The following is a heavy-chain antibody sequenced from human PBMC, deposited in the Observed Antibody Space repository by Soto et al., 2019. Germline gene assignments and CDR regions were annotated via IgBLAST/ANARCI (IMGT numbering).Heavy chain of an antibody. J-gene: IGHJ5*02. CDR2: INPNSGGT. V-gene: IGHV1-2*02. D-gene: IGHD2-15*01. CDR1: GYTFTGYY. CDR3: AREAGGDCSGGSCYLNRFDP. Sequence: ASVKVSCKASGYTFTGYYMHWVRQAPGQGLEWMGWINPNSGGTNYAQKFQGRVTMTRDTSISTAYMELSRLRSDDTAVYYCAREAGGDCSGGSCYLNRFDPWGQGTLVTVSS.